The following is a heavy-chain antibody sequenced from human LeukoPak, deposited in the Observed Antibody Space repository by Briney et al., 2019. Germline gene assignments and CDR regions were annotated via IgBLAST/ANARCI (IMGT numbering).Heavy chain of an antibody. J-gene: IGHJ4*02. CDR2: IKPDGSGK. CDR3: ARADYFDY. CDR1: GFTFSDYA. Sequence: GGSLRLSCAASGFTFSDYAMSWVRQAPGKGLEWVANIKPDGSGKYYEDSVKGRFTISRDNTKNSLYLQMNSLRADDTAVYYCARADYFDYWGQGTLVTVSS. V-gene: IGHV3-7*01.